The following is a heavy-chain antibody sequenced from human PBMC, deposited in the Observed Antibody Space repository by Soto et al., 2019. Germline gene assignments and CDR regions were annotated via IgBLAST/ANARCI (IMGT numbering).Heavy chain of an antibody. CDR1: EFTFNTYR. D-gene: IGHD3-22*01. CDR3: ARDWGTPGRGSAVGYYYPYGMDV. Sequence: EVQLVESGGGLVQPGGSLRLSCLASEFTFNTYRMNWVRQAPGRGLEWVANIKDDGSEKNYVDSVKGRFTISRDNAKNSLYLQMNSLRGEDTAVYFCARDWGTPGRGSAVGYYYPYGMDVWGQGTTVTVSS. V-gene: IGHV3-7*05. CDR2: IKDDGSEK. J-gene: IGHJ6*02.